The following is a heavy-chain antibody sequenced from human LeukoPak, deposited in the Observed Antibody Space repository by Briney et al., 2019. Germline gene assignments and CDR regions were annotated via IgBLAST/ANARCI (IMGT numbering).Heavy chain of an antibody. CDR1: GFTFSSYA. CDR2: ISYDGSNK. J-gene: IGHJ6*02. CDR3: ARVTGYSSGWGPYYYYGMDV. Sequence: QPGGSPRLSCAASGFTFSSYAMHWVRQAPGKGLEWVAVISYDGSNKYYADSVKGRFTISRDNSKNTLYLQMNSLRAEDTAVYYCARVTGYSSGWGPYYYYGMDVWGQGTTVTVSS. D-gene: IGHD6-19*01. V-gene: IGHV3-30-3*01.